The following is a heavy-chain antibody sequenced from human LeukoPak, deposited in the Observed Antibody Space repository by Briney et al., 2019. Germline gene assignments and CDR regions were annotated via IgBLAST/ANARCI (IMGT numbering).Heavy chain of an antibody. V-gene: IGHV5-51*01. D-gene: IGHD4-23*01. CDR2: VFPGASDT. Sequence: GESLKISCKGSGYSFSSYWIAWVRQMPGKGLEWMGIVFPGASDTRYSPSFRGQVTISADKSISTAYLQWSSLKASDTAMYYCAIMTSYGGTSYFDYWGQRTLVTVSS. CDR1: GYSFSSYW. J-gene: IGHJ4*02. CDR3: AIMTSYGGTSYFDY.